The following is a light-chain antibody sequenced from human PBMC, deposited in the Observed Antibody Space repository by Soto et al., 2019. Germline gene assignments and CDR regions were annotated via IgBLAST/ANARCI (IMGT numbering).Light chain of an antibody. V-gene: IGKV3-11*01. CDR3: QQRSNWPRT. Sequence: IVLTQSPATLSLSPGKRATLSCRASQNISSYLIWYQQKPGQAPRLLIYDVSNRATGIPARFSGSGSGTDITLTISRLEPEYVAVYYWQQRSNWPRTFGQGTQVEIK. J-gene: IGKJ1*01. CDR2: DVS. CDR1: QNISSY.